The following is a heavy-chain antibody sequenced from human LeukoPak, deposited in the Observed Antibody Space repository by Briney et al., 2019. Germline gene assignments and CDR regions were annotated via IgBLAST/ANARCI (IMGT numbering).Heavy chain of an antibody. CDR1: GGSISSSSYY. Sequence: PSETLSLTCTVSGGSISSSSYYWGWIRQPPGKGLEWIGSIYYSGSTYYNPSLKSRVTISEDTSKNQFSLKLSSVTAADTAVYYCARLAYYDYVWGSYRPYFDYWGQGTLVTVSS. D-gene: IGHD3-16*02. CDR3: ARLAYYDYVWGSYRPYFDY. CDR2: IYYSGST. V-gene: IGHV4-39*01. J-gene: IGHJ4*02.